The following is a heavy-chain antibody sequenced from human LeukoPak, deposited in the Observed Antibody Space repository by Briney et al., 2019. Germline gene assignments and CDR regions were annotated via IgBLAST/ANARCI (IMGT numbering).Heavy chain of an antibody. V-gene: IGHV3-30*18. Sequence: GGSLRLSCAASGFTFSSYGMHWVRQAPGEGLEWVAVISYDRSNKYYADSVKGRFTISRDNSKNTLYLQMNSLRAEDTAVYYCAKDSPVYYGSGSYLDYWGQGTLVTVSS. J-gene: IGHJ4*02. CDR1: GFTFSSYG. CDR2: ISYDRSNK. CDR3: AKDSPVYYGSGSYLDY. D-gene: IGHD3-10*01.